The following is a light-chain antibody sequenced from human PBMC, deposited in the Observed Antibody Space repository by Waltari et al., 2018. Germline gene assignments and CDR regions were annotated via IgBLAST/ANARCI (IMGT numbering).Light chain of an antibody. J-gene: IGKJ1*01. Sequence: DVVMTQSPLSLPVTLGQAAFISCRSSQGLLYSDGKTYLGWFQQRPGQSPRRLIYKVSARDSGVPDRFDGSGSGTEFALHINRVEADDVGVYYCMQGTHWPWTFGPGTKVEIK. CDR3: MQGTHWPWT. CDR1: QGLLYSDGKTY. V-gene: IGKV2-30*01. CDR2: KVS.